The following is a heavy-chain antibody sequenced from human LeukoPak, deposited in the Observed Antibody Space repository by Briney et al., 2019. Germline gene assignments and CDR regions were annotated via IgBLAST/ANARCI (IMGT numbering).Heavy chain of an antibody. Sequence: PSETLSLTCTVSGGSISSSSYYWGWIRQPPGKGLEWIGSIYYSGSTYYNPSLKSRVTISVDTSKNQFSLKLSSVTAADTAVYYCARSKEGIVGATWIDYWGQGTLVTVSS. CDR1: GGSISSSSYY. CDR3: ARSKEGIVGATWIDY. CDR2: IYYSGST. J-gene: IGHJ4*02. D-gene: IGHD1-26*01. V-gene: IGHV4-39*01.